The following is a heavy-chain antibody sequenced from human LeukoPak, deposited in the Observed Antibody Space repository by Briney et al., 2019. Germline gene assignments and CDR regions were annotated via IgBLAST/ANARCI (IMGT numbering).Heavy chain of an antibody. V-gene: IGHV1-2*02. CDR2: INPNSGGT. CDR1: GHTFTGYY. CDR3: ARDHSSSGYYIWFDP. J-gene: IGHJ5*02. Sequence: GASVKVSCKASGHTFTGYYMHWVRQAPGQGLEWMGWINPNSGGTNYAQKFQGRVTMTRDTSISTAYMKLSRLRSDDTAVYYCARDHSSSGYYIWFDPWGQGTLVTVSS. D-gene: IGHD3-22*01.